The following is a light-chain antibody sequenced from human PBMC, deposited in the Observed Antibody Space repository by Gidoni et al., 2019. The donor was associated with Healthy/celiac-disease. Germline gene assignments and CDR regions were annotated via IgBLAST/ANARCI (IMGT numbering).Light chain of an antibody. CDR1: SSNIGAGYD. J-gene: IGLJ1*01. V-gene: IGLV1-40*01. CDR3: QSYDSSLSGYV. CDR2: GNS. Sequence: QSVLTQPPSLSGPPGPRVTISCTGSSSNIGAGYDVHWYQQLPGTAPKLLIYGNSKRPSGVPDRFSGSKSGTSASLAITGLQAEDEADYYCQSYDSSLSGYVFGTGTKVTVL.